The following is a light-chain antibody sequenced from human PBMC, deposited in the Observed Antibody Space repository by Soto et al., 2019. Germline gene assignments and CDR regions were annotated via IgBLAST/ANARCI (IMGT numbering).Light chain of an antibody. CDR3: QQANSFPLT. CDR2: TTS. Sequence: DIPMTQTPSSVSASVGDRVTMTCRASQNINNWLAWYQQKPGKAPKALILTTSSLQSGVPSRFSGSGSGTDFTLTISSLQPEDFATYFCQQANSFPLTFGQGTKLEI. V-gene: IGKV1-12*01. CDR1: QNINNW. J-gene: IGKJ2*01.